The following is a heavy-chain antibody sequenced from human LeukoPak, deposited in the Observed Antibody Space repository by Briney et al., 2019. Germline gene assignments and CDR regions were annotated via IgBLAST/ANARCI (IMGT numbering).Heavy chain of an antibody. Sequence: PGGSLRLSCAASGFTFSSYAMHWVRQAPGKGLEWVAVISYDGSNKYYADSVKGRFTISRDNSKNTLYLQMNSLRAEDTAVYYCARDRSSSSWYSDSMGYWGQGTLVTVSP. CDR1: GFTFSSYA. V-gene: IGHV3-30-3*01. J-gene: IGHJ4*02. CDR3: ARDRSSSSWYSDSMGY. CDR2: ISYDGSNK. D-gene: IGHD6-13*01.